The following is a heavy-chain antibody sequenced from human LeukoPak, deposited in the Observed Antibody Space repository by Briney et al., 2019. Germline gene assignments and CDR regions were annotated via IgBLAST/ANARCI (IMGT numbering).Heavy chain of an antibody. CDR3: ARFYSNYEPQPFDY. CDR2: IYYSGST. D-gene: IGHD4-11*01. CDR1: GGSISSYY. V-gene: IGHV4-59*08. J-gene: IGHJ4*02. Sequence: SETLSLTCTVSGGSISSYYWSWIRQPPGKGLEWIGYIYYSGSTNYNPSLKSRVTISVDTSKNQFSLKLSSVTAADTAVYYCARFYSNYEPQPFDYWGQGTLVTVSS.